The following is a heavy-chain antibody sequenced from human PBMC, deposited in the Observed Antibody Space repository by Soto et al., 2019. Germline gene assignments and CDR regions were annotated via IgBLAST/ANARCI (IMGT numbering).Heavy chain of an antibody. V-gene: IGHV4-34*01. CDR3: ARVSGIYYYGMDV. CDR1: GGAFSVYY. CDR2: INHSGST. J-gene: IGHJ6*02. D-gene: IGHD3-10*01. Sequence: SESLSLTFVISGGAFSVYYWSGIRQPPGKGLEWIGEINHSGSTNYNPSLKSRVTISVDTSKNQFSLKLSSVTAADTAVYYCARVSGIYYYGMDVWGQGTTVS.